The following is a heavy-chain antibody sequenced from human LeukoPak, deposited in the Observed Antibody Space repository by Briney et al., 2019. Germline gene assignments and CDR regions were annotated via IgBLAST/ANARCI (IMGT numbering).Heavy chain of an antibody. V-gene: IGHV4-59*01. CDR2: IYYSGST. CDR1: GGSISSYY. Sequence: SETLSLTCTVSGGSISSYYWSWIRQPPGKGLEWIGYIYYSGSTNYNPSLKSRVTISVDTSKNQFSLKLSSVAAADTAVYYCARGNSYDSSGFDYWGQGTLVTVSS. D-gene: IGHD3-22*01. J-gene: IGHJ4*02. CDR3: ARGNSYDSSGFDY.